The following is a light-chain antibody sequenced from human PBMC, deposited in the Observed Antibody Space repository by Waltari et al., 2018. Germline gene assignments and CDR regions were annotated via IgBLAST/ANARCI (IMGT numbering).Light chain of an antibody. CDR1: ESVRSY. CDR2: DAS. J-gene: IGKJ4*01. Sequence: EIVLTQSPATLSLSPGEGATLSCMASESVRSYLAWYQQKPGQAPRLLIYDASNRASGIPARFSGSGSGTDFSLSISSLEPEDFAVYYCASWDDSHYVFGGGTKV. CDR3: ASWDDSHYV. V-gene: IGKV3-11*01.